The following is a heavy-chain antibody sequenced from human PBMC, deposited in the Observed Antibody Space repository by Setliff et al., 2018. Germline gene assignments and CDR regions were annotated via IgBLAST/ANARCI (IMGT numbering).Heavy chain of an antibody. V-gene: IGHV1-2*04. CDR3: ARGKSVTASNWFDP. Sequence: ASVKVSCKASGYTFTGYYMHWVRQAPGQGLEWMGWINPNSGGTNYAQKFQGWVTMTRDTSISTAYMELSRLRSDDTAVYYCARGKSVTASNWFDPWGQGTLVTVSS. CDR1: GYTFTGYY. J-gene: IGHJ5*02. CDR2: INPNSGGT. D-gene: IGHD5-18*01.